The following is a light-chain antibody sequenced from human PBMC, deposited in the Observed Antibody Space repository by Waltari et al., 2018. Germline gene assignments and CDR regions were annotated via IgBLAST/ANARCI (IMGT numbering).Light chain of an antibody. Sequence: QSVLTQPPSASGTPGQRVIIFCSGSSSNIGSNTVNWYQQLPGTAPKLLMYSNPRRSSGVPDRFSCSKSGTSASLAIRGLQSEDEADYYCAAWDDNLSSPVFGGGTKLTVL. CDR3: AAWDDNLSSPV. CDR2: SNP. J-gene: IGLJ2*01. V-gene: IGLV1-44*01. CDR1: SSNIGSNT.